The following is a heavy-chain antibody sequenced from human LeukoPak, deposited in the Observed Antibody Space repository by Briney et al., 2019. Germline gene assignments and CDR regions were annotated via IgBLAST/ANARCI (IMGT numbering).Heavy chain of an antibody. CDR3: ARGGGYYYYMDV. J-gene: IGHJ6*03. Sequence: SVKVSCKASGGTFSSYAISWVRQAPGQGLEWMGGIIPIFGTANYAQKFQGRVTITTDESTSTAYMELSSLRSEDTAVYYCARGGGYYYYMDVWGKGTRSPSP. CDR2: IIPIFGTA. V-gene: IGHV1-69*05. CDR1: GGTFSSYA. D-gene: IGHD3-16*01.